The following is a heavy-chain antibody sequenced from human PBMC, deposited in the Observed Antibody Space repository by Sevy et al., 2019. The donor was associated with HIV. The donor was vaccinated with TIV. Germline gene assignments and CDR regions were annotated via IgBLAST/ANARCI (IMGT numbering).Heavy chain of an antibody. CDR3: ARGATALDY. D-gene: IGHD2-2*03. V-gene: IGHV4-4*07. J-gene: IGHJ4*02. CDR2: IYASGST. Sequence: SETLSLTCNVSGDSFSSYYWNWIRQPAGKGLEWIGRIYASGSTNYNPSLKSRVTMSVDRSKNQFSLELSSVAAADTAVYYCARGATALDYWGQGTLVTVSS. CDR1: GDSFSSYY.